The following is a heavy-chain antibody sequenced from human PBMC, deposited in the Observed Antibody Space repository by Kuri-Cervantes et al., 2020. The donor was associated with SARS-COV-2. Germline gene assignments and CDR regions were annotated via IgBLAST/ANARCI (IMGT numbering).Heavy chain of an antibody. D-gene: IGHD6-13*01. CDR3: IATPGNVGYFQD. Sequence: GGSLRLSCAASGFTFSSYAMHWVRQAPGKGLEWVAVISYDGSNKYYADSVKGRFTISRDNSKNTLYLQMNSLRAEDTAVYYCIATPGNVGYFQDWGQGTLVTVSS. V-gene: IGHV3-30-3*01. CDR1: GFTFSSYA. CDR2: ISYDGSNK. J-gene: IGHJ1*01.